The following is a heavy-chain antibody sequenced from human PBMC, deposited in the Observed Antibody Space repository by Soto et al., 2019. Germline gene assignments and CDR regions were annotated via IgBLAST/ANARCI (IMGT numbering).Heavy chain of an antibody. Sequence: GGSLRLSCAASGFTFSSYAMSWVRQAPGKGLEWVSAISGSGGSTYYADSVKGRFTISRDNSKNTLYLQMNSLRAEDTAVYYCAKDQGDSYGSYYYGMDVWGQGTTVTVSS. D-gene: IGHD5-18*01. CDR1: GFTFSSYA. CDR3: AKDQGDSYGSYYYGMDV. CDR2: ISGSGGST. V-gene: IGHV3-23*01. J-gene: IGHJ6*02.